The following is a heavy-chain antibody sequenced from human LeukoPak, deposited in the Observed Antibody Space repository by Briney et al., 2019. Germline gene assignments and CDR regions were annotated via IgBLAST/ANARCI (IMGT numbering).Heavy chain of an antibody. CDR1: GYSFSSYW. CDR3: ARPGVATAGKRTSGMDI. V-gene: IGHV5-10-1*01. Sequence: GESLQISCKDSGYSFSSYWISWVRQMPGKGLEWMGRIDPSDSCTNYSPSFQGHVTISADKSISTAYLQWSSLRASDTAMYYCARPGVATAGKRTSGMDIWGQGTTVTVSS. CDR2: IDPSDSCT. J-gene: IGHJ6*02. D-gene: IGHD6-13*01.